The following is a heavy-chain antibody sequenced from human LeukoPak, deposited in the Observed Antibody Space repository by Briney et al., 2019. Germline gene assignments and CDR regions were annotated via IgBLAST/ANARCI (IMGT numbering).Heavy chain of an antibody. V-gene: IGHV3-48*02. CDR1: GFTFSSYT. D-gene: IGHD3-10*01. CDR2: ISSSSSTI. CDR3: ARDLGLIWFGGLGDAFDI. Sequence: GGSLRLSCAASGFTFSSYTMNWVRQAPGKGLEWVSYISSSSSTIYYVDSVKGRFTISRDNAKNSLYLQMNSLRDEDTAVYYCARDLGLIWFGGLGDAFDIWGQGTMVAVSS. J-gene: IGHJ3*02.